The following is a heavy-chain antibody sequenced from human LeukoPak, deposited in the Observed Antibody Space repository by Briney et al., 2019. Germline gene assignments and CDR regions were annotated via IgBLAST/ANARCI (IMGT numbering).Heavy chain of an antibody. CDR1: GYTFTSYG. CDR3: ARDISLPRGYYYDSSGPFDY. V-gene: IGHV1-2*04. D-gene: IGHD3-22*01. CDR2: INPNSGGT. J-gene: IGHJ4*02. Sequence: ASVKVSCKASGYTFTSYGISWVRQAPGQGLEWMGWINPNSGGTNYAQKFQGWVTMTRDTSISTAYMELSRLRSDDTAVYYCARDISLPRGYYYDSSGPFDYWGQGTLVTVSS.